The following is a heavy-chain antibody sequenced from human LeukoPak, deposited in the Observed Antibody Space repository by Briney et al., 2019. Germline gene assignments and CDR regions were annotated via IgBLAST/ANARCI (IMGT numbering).Heavy chain of an antibody. J-gene: IGHJ5*02. CDR3: ATDFYDST. Sequence: PGGSLRLSCAASGFTFEDHGMSWVRQAPGKGLEWVGRIRSNSDGGTIDYAAPVKGRFTLSRDDSKTTLYLQMNSLQTEDTAVYYCATDFYDSTWGQGTLVTVSS. V-gene: IGHV3-15*01. CDR2: IRSNSDGGTI. D-gene: IGHD3-22*01. CDR1: GFTFEDHG.